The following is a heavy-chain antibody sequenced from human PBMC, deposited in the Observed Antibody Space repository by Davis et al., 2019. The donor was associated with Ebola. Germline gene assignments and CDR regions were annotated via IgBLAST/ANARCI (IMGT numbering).Heavy chain of an antibody. Sequence: GESLKISCAASGFTFSSYSMNWVRQAPGKGLEWVSYITTGSSTIYFADSVKGRFAISRDDAKKSVYLQMNSLRAEDTAIYYCARDLPYSARPNYYFDYWGQGTLVTVSS. J-gene: IGHJ4*02. CDR3: ARDLPYSARPNYYFDY. CDR2: ITTGSSTI. D-gene: IGHD6-6*01. V-gene: IGHV3-48*01. CDR1: GFTFSSYS.